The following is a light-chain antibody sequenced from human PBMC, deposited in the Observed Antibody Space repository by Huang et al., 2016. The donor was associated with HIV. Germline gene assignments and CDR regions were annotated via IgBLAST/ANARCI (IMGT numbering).Light chain of an antibody. CDR1: QSVTNSF. J-gene: IGKJ2*01. CDR3: EQYASSYT. CDR2: GAY. Sequence: EIVLTQSPGTLSLSPVERATLSGRASQSVTNSFLPWYQQKPGQSPRLLIYGAYSRATGIPDMFSGSWSATDFTLTISRLEHEDSAVYYCEQYASSYTFGQGTKLEIK. V-gene: IGKV3-20*01.